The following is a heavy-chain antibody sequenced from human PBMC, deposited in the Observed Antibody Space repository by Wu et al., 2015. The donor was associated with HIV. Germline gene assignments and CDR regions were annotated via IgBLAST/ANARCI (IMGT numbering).Heavy chain of an antibody. CDR2: INPLFGTT. V-gene: IGHV1-69*05. Sequence: QVQLVQFGAEVKKPGSSVKVTCKASGDNFASYAISWVRQAPGQGLEWMGGINPLFGTTKNAQKFQGRVTMTTDESKSTVYIELDSLRSEDTAVYYCARNTDSVATSLYSLGVWGQGTTVIVSS. CDR3: ARNTDSVATSLYSLGV. J-gene: IGHJ6*02. D-gene: IGHD5-12*01. CDR1: GDNFASYA.